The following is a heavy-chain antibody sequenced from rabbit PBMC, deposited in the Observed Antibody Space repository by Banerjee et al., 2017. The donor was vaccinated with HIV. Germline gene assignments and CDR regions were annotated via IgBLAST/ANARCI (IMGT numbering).Heavy chain of an antibody. D-gene: IGHD7-1*01. CDR1: GLDFSSGYW. CDR2: IGAGKGGT. J-gene: IGHJ4*01. Sequence: QEQLVEYGGDLVQPEGSLTLTCTASGLDFSSGYWICWVRQAPGKGLEWIACIGAGKGGTYYASWASGRFTISKTSSTTVTLQMTSLTAADTATYFCARDLTGVTGWNFNLWGPGTLVTVS. CDR3: ARDLTGVTGWNFNL. V-gene: IGHV1S45*01.